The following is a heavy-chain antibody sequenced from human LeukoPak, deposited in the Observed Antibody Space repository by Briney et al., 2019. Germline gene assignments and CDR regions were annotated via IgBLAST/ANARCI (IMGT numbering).Heavy chain of an antibody. V-gene: IGHV4-34*01. CDR2: INHSRTT. Sequence: SETLSLTCAVYGGSFSGYYWTLIRQPPGKGLEWIGEINHSRTTNYNPSLKSRVTISVDTSKNQFSLKLSSVTAAGTAVYFCARSEGSGSTVLHYWGQGTLVTVSS. D-gene: IGHD3-10*01. J-gene: IGHJ4*02. CDR3: ARSEGSGSTVLHY. CDR1: GGSFSGYY.